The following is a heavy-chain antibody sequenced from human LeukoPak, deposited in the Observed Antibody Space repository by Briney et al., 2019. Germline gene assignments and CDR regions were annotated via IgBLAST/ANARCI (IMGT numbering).Heavy chain of an antibody. Sequence: GGSLRLSCAASGLTVSSNYMSWVRQAPGKGLEWVSVISGDGSTYYYTDSVKGRFTISRDNSKNTLYLQMNSLRAEDTAVYYCARGYGSGAGYFDYWGQGTLVTVSS. CDR1: GLTVSSNY. CDR3: ARGYGSGAGYFDY. CDR2: ISGDGST. D-gene: IGHD3-10*01. V-gene: IGHV3-53*01. J-gene: IGHJ4*02.